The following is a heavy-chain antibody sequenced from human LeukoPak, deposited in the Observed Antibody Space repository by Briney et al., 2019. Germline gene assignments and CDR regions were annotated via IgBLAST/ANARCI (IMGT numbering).Heavy chain of an antibody. CDR3: ARDFFHGHCAGLSCFLLDY. D-gene: IGHD2-15*01. Sequence: ASVKVSCKASGYTFTRYGISWVRQAPGQGLEWMGWISANNGDTNSAQKFQDRVTMTTDTSTSTAYMELRSLRSDDTAVYYCARDFFHGHCAGLSCFLLDYWGQGTLVTVSS. CDR2: ISANNGDT. CDR1: GYTFTRYG. J-gene: IGHJ4*02. V-gene: IGHV1-18*01.